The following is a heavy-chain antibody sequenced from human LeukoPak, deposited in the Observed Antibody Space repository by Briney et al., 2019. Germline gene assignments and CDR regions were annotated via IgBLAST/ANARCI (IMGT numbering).Heavy chain of an antibody. CDR1: RFTFSSYA. V-gene: IGHV3-30-3*01. J-gene: IGHJ4*02. CDR2: ISYDGSNK. CDR3: ARVPGQYSSSWSFDY. Sequence: GGSLRLSCAASRFTFSSYAMHWVRQAPGKGLEWVAVISYDGSNKYYADSVKGRFTISRDNSKNTLYLQMNSLRAEDTAVYYCARVPGQYSSSWSFDYWGQGTLVTVSS. D-gene: IGHD6-13*01.